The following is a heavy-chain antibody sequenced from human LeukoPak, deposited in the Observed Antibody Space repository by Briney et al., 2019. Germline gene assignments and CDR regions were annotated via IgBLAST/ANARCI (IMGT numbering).Heavy chain of an antibody. V-gene: IGHV4-59*12. CDR2: IFYTGST. CDR3: ARNSGDF. J-gene: IGHJ4*02. Sequence: ETLSLTCTVSGGSISSYYWTWIRQPPGKGLEWIGYIFYTGSTNYNPSLKSRVSMSVDTSKNQFSLKLSSVTAADTAVYYCARNSGDFWGQGTLVTVAS. D-gene: IGHD4-23*01. CDR1: GGSISSYY.